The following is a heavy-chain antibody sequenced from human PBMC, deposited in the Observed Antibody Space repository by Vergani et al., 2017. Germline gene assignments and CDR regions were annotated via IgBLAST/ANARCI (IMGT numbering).Heavy chain of an antibody. CDR1: GYTFTGYY. CDR2: INPNSGGT. D-gene: IGHD3-22*01. V-gene: IGHV1-2*02. Sequence: QVQLVQSGAEVKKPGASVKVSCKASGYTFTGYYMHWVRQAPGQGLEWMGWINPNSGGTNYAQKFQGRVTMTRDTSISTAYMALSRLRSDDTAVYYCAREYGPQYSSGYYGNWFDPWGQGTLVTVSS. CDR3: AREYGPQYSSGYYGNWFDP. J-gene: IGHJ5*02.